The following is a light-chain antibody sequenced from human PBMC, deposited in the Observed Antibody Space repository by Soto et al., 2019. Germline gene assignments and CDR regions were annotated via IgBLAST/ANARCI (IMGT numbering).Light chain of an antibody. CDR2: GAS. Sequence: EIVLTQSPGTLSLSPGERATLSCRASQNVSSSYLAWYQQKPGQAPRLLIYGASTRVTGIPGRFSGSGSGTDFSLTISRLEPEDFAVYYCQLYGSSPPAWTFGQGTKVDIK. V-gene: IGKV3-20*01. J-gene: IGKJ1*01. CDR3: QLYGSSPPAWT. CDR1: QNVSSSY.